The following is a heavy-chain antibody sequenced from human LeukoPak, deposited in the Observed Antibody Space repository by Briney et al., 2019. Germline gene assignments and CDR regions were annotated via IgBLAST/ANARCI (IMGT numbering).Heavy chain of an antibody. D-gene: IGHD3-10*01. Sequence: SETLSLTCTVSGYSISSGYYWGWIRQPPGKGLEWIGSIYHSGSTYYNPSLKSRVTISVDTSKNQFSLKLSSVTAADTAVYYCASGIMTSVDVWGKGTTVTVSS. CDR2: IYHSGST. CDR3: ASGIMTSVDV. CDR1: GYSISSGYY. V-gene: IGHV4-38-2*02. J-gene: IGHJ6*04.